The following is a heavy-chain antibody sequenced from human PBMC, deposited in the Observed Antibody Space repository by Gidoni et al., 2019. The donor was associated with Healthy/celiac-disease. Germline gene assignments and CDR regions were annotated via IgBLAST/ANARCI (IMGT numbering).Heavy chain of an antibody. CDR3: ARTYYYDSSGHKGADY. CDR1: GYTFTSYY. CDR2: INPSGGST. D-gene: IGHD3-22*01. J-gene: IGHJ4*02. Sequence: QVQLVQSGAEVKKPGASVKVSCKASGYTFTSYYMHWVRQAPGQGLEWMGIINPSGGSTSYAQKFQGRVTMTRDTSTSTVYMELSSLRSEDTAVYYCARTYYYDSSGHKGADYWGQGTLVTVSS. V-gene: IGHV1-46*03.